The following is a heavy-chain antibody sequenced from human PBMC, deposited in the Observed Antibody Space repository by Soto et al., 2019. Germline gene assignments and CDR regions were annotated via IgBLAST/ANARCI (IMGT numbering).Heavy chain of an antibody. CDR2: IYYSGST. D-gene: IGHD3-10*01. CDR3: ARDRGDSGYNWFDP. V-gene: IGHV4-30-4*01. J-gene: IGHJ5*02. CDR1: GGSISSGDYY. Sequence: QVQLQESGPGLVKPSQTLSLTCTVSGGSISSGDYYWSWIRQPPGKGLEWIGYIYYSGSTYYTPSLKSRVTISVDTSKNQFSLKLSSVTAADTAVYSCARDRGDSGYNWFDPWGQGTLVTVSS.